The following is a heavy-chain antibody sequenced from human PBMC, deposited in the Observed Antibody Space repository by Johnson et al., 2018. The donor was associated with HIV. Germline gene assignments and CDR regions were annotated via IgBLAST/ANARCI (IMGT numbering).Heavy chain of an antibody. CDR2: IGTAGDT. Sequence: VQLVESGGGLVQPGGSLRLSCAASGFTFSSYDMHWVRQATGKGLEWVSAIGTAGDTYYPGSVKGRFTISRDNAKNSLYLQMNSLRAEDTAVYYCARSHGSSGRGAFDIWGQGAMVTVSS. CDR3: ARSHGSSGRGAFDI. V-gene: IGHV3-13*01. J-gene: IGHJ3*02. D-gene: IGHD6-19*01. CDR1: GFTFSSYD.